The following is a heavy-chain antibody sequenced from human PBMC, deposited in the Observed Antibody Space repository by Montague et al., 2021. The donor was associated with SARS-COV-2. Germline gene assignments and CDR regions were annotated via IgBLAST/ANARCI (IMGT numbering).Heavy chain of an antibody. CDR1: GGSINDHY. V-gene: IGHV4-4*09. D-gene: IGHD3-22*01. Sequence: SETLSLTCTVSGGSINDHYRSWIRQSPGKGLEWIGYISSNGTTNYNPSLKSRVTLSADASRNEFSLKPDSVTAADTAVYFCARRGYYDSAGYHWHLDLWGRGMLVTVSS. J-gene: IGHJ2*01. CDR3: ARRGYYDSAGYHWHLDL. CDR2: ISSNGTT.